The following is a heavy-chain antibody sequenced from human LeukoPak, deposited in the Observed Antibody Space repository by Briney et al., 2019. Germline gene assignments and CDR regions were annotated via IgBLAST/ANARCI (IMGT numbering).Heavy chain of an antibody. CDR1: GVTFSDYS. D-gene: IGHD1-26*01. Sequence: PGGSLRLSCAASGVTFSDYSMSWVRQAPGKGLEWVSSIYGNGGSTFYADSVKGRFTISRDNSRNTLYLQMNSLTVEDTAVYYCAKDLRPEGRWDIDYWGQGTLVTVSS. V-gene: IGHV3-23*01. CDR2: IYGNGGST. CDR3: AKDLRPEGRWDIDY. J-gene: IGHJ4*02.